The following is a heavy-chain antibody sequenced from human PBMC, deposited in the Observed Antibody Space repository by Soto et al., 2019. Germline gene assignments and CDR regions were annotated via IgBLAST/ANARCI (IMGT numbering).Heavy chain of an antibody. CDR3: ARYFFDSTGYLDY. Sequence: QVQLVQSGAEVRKPGASVKISCKTSGYSLTAYAMHWVRQAPGRSLEPMGWINEDNSNTKVSERFQGRVTITRDTVANTVYLELSSLTSEDTAVYYCARYFFDSTGYLDYWGQGTQVTVYS. V-gene: IGHV1-3*01. D-gene: IGHD2-8*02. CDR2: INEDNSNT. CDR1: GYSLTAYA. J-gene: IGHJ4*02.